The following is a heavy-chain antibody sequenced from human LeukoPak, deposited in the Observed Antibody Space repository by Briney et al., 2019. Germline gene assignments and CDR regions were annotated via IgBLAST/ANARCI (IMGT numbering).Heavy chain of an antibody. J-gene: IGHJ5*02. CDR1: GFTFSSYE. CDR3: ARAFDYGDYVGFDP. CDR2: ISSSGSTI. V-gene: IGHV3-48*03. D-gene: IGHD4-17*01. Sequence: GGSLRLSCAASGFTFSSYEMNWVRQAPGKGLEWVSYISSSGSTIYYADSVKGRFTISRDNSKNTLYLQMNSLRAEDTAVYYCARAFDYGDYVGFDPWGQGTLVTVSS.